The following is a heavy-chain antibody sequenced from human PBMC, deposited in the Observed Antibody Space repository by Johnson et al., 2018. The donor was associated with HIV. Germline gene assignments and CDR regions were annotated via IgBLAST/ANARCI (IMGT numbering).Heavy chain of an antibody. J-gene: IGHJ3*02. CDR1: GFTFSRYG. CDR2: INWNGGST. Sequence: VQLVESGGGVVQVGRSLRLSCEASGFTFSRYGMHWVRQAPGKGLEWVSGINWNGGSTGYADSVKGRFTISRDNAKNSLYLQMNSLRAEDTAVYYCARSFRDYEEDTFDIWGQGTMVTVSS. CDR3: ARSFRDYEEDTFDI. V-gene: IGHV3-20*04. D-gene: IGHD4-17*01.